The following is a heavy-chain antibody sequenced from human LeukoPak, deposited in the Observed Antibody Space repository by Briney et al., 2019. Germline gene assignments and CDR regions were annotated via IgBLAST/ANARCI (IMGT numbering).Heavy chain of an antibody. CDR1: GFTVSGNY. Sequence: GGSLRLSCAASGFTVSGNYMDWVRQAPGKGLEWVSVIYSGGTTYYADSVKGRFTISRDNSKNTLYLQMNSLRAEDTAVYYCARSFTDYGDYYIDYWGQGTLVTVSS. CDR2: IYSGGTT. J-gene: IGHJ4*02. V-gene: IGHV3-66*01. D-gene: IGHD4-17*01. CDR3: ARSFTDYGDYYIDY.